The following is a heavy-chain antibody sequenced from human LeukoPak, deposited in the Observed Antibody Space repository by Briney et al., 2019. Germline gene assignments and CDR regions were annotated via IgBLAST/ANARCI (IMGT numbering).Heavy chain of an antibody. Sequence: GESLKIPCKGSGYSFTSYWIGWVRQMPGKGLEWMGIIYPGDSDTRYSPSFQGQVTISADKSISTAYLQWSSLKASDTAMYYCARCTKYCSSTSWFDPWGQGTLVTVSS. V-gene: IGHV5-51*01. CDR1: GYSFTSYW. CDR2: IYPGDSDT. D-gene: IGHD2-2*01. CDR3: ARCTKYCSSTSWFDP. J-gene: IGHJ5*02.